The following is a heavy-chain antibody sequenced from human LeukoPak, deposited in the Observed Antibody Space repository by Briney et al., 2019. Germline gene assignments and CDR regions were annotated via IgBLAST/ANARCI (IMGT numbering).Heavy chain of an antibody. Sequence: GGSLRLSCAASGFTFSSSAMTWVRQAPGKGLEWVSAISGSGAGTFYADSVKGRFTISRDNSNITLYLQMNSLRAEDTAVYYCARDAHYDFWSGYYSTWPLGYWGQGTLVTVSS. J-gene: IGHJ4*02. V-gene: IGHV3-23*01. CDR1: GFTFSSSA. CDR3: ARDAHYDFWSGYYSTWPLGY. D-gene: IGHD3-3*01. CDR2: ISGSGAGT.